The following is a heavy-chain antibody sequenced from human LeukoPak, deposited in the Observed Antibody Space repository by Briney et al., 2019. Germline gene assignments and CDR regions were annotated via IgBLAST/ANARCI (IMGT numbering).Heavy chain of an antibody. CDR3: ARDACVSCGGDCCHDP. CDR1: GYTFTSYG. Sequence: ASVKVSCKASGYTFTSYGIGWVRQAPGQGLEWMGWISAYNGETNYAQKFQGRVIMTTDTSMTTAYMELRNLRSDDTAVYYCARDACVSCGGDCCHDPWGQGTLVTVSS. D-gene: IGHD2-21*02. CDR2: ISAYNGET. V-gene: IGHV1-18*01. J-gene: IGHJ5*02.